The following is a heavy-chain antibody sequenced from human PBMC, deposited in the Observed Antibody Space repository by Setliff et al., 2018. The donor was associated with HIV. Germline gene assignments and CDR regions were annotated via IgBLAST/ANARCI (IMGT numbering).Heavy chain of an antibody. CDR1: GGSISSGNYY. CDR3: ARDRDIVVVPASPQGYYYYMDV. J-gene: IGHJ6*03. V-gene: IGHV4-61*02. Sequence: PSETLSLTCTVSGGSISSGNYYWSWIRQPAGKGLEWTGRIYSSGSTNYNPSLKSRVTISINTSKNQFSLKLSSVTAADTAVYYCARDRDIVVVPASPQGYYYYMDVWGKGTTVTVS. CDR2: IYSSGST. D-gene: IGHD2-2*01.